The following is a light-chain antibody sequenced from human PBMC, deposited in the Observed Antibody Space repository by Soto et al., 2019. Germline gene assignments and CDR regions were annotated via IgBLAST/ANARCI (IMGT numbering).Light chain of an antibody. Sequence: SYELTQPPSVSVAPGQTARITCGGNNIGSKSVHWYQQKPGQAPVLVVYADDDRPSGIPERISGSNSGNTPTLTISRFEAGDEADYYCQLWDSTRDHHVFGSGTKLTVL. J-gene: IGLJ1*01. CDR1: NIGSKS. V-gene: IGLV3-21*02. CDR3: QLWDSTRDHHV. CDR2: ADD.